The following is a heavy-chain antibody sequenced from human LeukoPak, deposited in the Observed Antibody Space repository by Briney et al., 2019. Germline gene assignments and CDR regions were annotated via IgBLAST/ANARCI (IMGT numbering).Heavy chain of an antibody. Sequence: SETLSLTRAVYGGSFSGYYWSWIRQPPGKGLEWIGEINHSGSTNYNPSLKSRVTISVDTSKNQFSLKLSSVTAADTAVYYCARRYYDSSGYPPHAEYFQHWGQGTLVTVSS. CDR2: INHSGST. V-gene: IGHV4-34*01. CDR3: ARRYYDSSGYPPHAEYFQH. CDR1: GGSFSGYY. J-gene: IGHJ1*01. D-gene: IGHD3-22*01.